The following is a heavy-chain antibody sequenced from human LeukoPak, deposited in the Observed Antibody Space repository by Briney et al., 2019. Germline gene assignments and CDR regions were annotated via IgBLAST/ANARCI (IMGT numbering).Heavy chain of an antibody. CDR1: GGTFSSYA. V-gene: IGHV1-69*04. J-gene: IGHJ4*02. Sequence: SVKVSCKASGGTFSSYAISWVQQAPGQGLEWMGRIIPILGIANYAQKFQGRVTITADKATSTAYMELSSLRSEDTAVYYCARFRGIGAAGRAYYFDLWGQGTLVTVSS. D-gene: IGHD3-16*01. CDR2: IIPILGIA. CDR3: ARFRGIGAAGRAYYFDL.